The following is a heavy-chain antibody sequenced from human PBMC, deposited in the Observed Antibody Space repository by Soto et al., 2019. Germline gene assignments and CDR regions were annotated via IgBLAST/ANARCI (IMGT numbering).Heavy chain of an antibody. CDR2: ISSSSSYI. J-gene: IGHJ6*02. CDR1: GFTFSSYS. Sequence: EVQLVESGGGLVKPGGSLRLSCAASGFTFSSYSMNWVRQAPGKGLEWVSSISSSSSYIYYADSVKGRFTISRDNAKNSLYLQMNSLRAEDTAVHYCARDAVTIFGVVIQTYYGMDVWGQGTTVTVSS. V-gene: IGHV3-21*01. D-gene: IGHD3-3*01. CDR3: ARDAVTIFGVVIQTYYGMDV.